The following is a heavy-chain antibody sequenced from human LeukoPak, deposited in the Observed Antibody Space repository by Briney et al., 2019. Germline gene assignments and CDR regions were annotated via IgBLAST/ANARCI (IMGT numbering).Heavy chain of an antibody. Sequence: GGSLRLSCAASGFTFSGYAMSWVRKAPGKGPEWVSGLSGSGGSTFYAGSVKGRFTISRDNSKNTLFLQMTSLRADDTAVYYCAKGYDFWSGGVDYWGQGTLVTVSS. J-gene: IGHJ4*02. CDR2: LSGSGGST. V-gene: IGHV3-23*01. D-gene: IGHD3-3*01. CDR3: AKGYDFWSGGVDY. CDR1: GFTFSGYA.